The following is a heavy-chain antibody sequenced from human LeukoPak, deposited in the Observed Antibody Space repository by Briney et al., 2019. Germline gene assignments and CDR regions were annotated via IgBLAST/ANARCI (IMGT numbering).Heavy chain of an antibody. CDR2: IYYSGTT. Sequence: SETLSLTCTVSGGSISNYYWSWIRQPPGKGLEWIGYIYYSGTTDYSPSLKSRVTISVDTPKNQFSLKLSSVTAADTAVYYCARHRGYSYGYGNWFDPWGQGTLVTVSS. CDR3: ARHRGYSYGYGNWFDP. D-gene: IGHD5-18*01. J-gene: IGHJ5*02. CDR1: GGSISNYY. V-gene: IGHV4-59*08.